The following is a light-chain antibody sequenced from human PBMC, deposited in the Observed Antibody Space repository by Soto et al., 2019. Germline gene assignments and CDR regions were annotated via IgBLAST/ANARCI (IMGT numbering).Light chain of an antibody. CDR1: QSISSY. Sequence: DIQMTQSPSSLSASVGDRVTITCRASQSISSYLNWYQQKPGKAPKLLIYAASSLQSGGPSRFSGSGAGTDFTLTISSRQPEDFATYYCQQSYSTPPYTFGQGTKLEIK. CDR2: AAS. V-gene: IGKV1-39*01. J-gene: IGKJ2*01. CDR3: QQSYSTPPYT.